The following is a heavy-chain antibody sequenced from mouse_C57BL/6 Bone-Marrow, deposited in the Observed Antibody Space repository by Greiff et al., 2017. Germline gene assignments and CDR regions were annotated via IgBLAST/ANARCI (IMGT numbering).Heavy chain of an antibody. V-gene: IGHV1-53*01. CDR2: INPSNGGT. J-gene: IGHJ3*01. Sequence: QVQLQQPGPELVKPGASVKLSCKASGYTFTSYWMNWVKQSPGQGLEWIGNINPSNGGTNYNEKFKSKATLTVDKSSSTAYMQLSSLTSEDSAVYYCARSGGNFGFACRGQGALVTVAA. CDR1: GYTFTSYW. CDR3: ARSGGNFGFAC. D-gene: IGHD2-1*01.